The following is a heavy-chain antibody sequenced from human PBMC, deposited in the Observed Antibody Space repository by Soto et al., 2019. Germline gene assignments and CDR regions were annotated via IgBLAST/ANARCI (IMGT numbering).Heavy chain of an antibody. CDR1: GGSITSSSFY. D-gene: IGHD5-18*01. CDR2: IYYDGNT. Sequence: SETLSLTCSVSGGSITSSSFYWGWIRQPPGKGLECNANIYYDGNTYNNPSLKIRVTISLDTSRNHFSLRLSFLTAADTAVYYCARRYGSCFDYWGQGTLVTVSS. J-gene: IGHJ4*02. CDR3: ARRYGSCFDY. V-gene: IGHV4-39*01.